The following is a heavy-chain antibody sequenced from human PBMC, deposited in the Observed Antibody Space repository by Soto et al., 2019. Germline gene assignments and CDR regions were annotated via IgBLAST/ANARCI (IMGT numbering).Heavy chain of an antibody. Sequence: QVQVVESGGGVVQPGMSLRLSCTASGFTFTNYAMHWVRQSPDRGLEWVAIVSYDGSKTYYADFVKGRFTISRDNSKNPLYLHMNTLNAEDTAVYFCARDGGIPMWPPYYVDYWGQGTLVTVSS. D-gene: IGHD2-2*01. V-gene: IGHV3-33*05. CDR2: VSYDGSKT. CDR1: GFTFTNYA. CDR3: ARDGGIPMWPPYYVDY. J-gene: IGHJ4*02.